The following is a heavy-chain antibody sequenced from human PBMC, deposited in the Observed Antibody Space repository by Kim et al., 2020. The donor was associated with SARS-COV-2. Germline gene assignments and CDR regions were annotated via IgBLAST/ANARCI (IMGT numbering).Heavy chain of an antibody. CDR2: ISWNSGSI. CDR3: ANLPAGPTGDAFDI. CDR1: GFTFDDYA. V-gene: IGHV3-9*01. Sequence: GGSLRLSCAASGFTFDDYAMHWVRQAPGKGLEWVSGISWNSGSIGYADSVKDRFTISRDNAKNSLYLQMNSLRAEDTALYYCANLPAGPTGDAFDIWGQG. J-gene: IGHJ3*02. D-gene: IGHD7-27*01.